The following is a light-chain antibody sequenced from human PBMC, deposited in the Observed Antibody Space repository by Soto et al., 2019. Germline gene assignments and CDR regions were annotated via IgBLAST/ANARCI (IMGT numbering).Light chain of an antibody. CDR1: QSVSSSY. Sequence: EIVLTQSPGTLSLSPGERATLSCRASQSVSSSYLAWYQQKPGQAPRLLIYGASGRATGIPDRFSGSGSGTEFTLTISRVEPEDFAVYYCQQYGSSPGYTFGQGTKLEIE. CDR3: QQYGSSPGYT. V-gene: IGKV3-20*01. CDR2: GAS. J-gene: IGKJ2*01.